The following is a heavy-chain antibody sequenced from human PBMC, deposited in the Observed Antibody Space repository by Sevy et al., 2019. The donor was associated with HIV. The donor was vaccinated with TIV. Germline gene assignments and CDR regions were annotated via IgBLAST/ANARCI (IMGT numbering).Heavy chain of an antibody. D-gene: IGHD2-15*01. CDR1: GYTFTGYY. Sequence: ASVKVSCKASGYTFTGYYMHWVRQAPGQGLEWMGWINPNSGGTNYAQKFQGRVTMTRDTSISTAYMGLSRLRSDDTAVYYCASLTRSIGYCSGGSCPWDAFDIWGQGTMVTVSS. J-gene: IGHJ3*02. V-gene: IGHV1-2*02. CDR3: ASLTRSIGYCSGGSCPWDAFDI. CDR2: INPNSGGT.